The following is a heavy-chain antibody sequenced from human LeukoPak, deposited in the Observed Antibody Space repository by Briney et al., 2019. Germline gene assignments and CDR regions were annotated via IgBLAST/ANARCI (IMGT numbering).Heavy chain of an antibody. J-gene: IGHJ4*02. CDR2: ISWNSGSI. V-gene: IGHV3-9*01. CDR3: VKGTRMIRPVTYFDY. Sequence: GGSLRLSCVASGFTFDDYAMYWVRQAPGKGLEWVSGISWNSGSIGYADSVKGRFTISRDNAKNSLYLQMNSLGPEDTALYYCVKGTRMIRPVTYFDYWGQGTLVTVSS. CDR1: GFTFDDYA. D-gene: IGHD3-16*01.